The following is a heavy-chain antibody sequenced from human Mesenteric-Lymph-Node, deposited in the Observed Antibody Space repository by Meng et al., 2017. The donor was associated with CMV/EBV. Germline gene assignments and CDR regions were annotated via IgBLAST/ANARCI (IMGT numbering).Heavy chain of an antibody. J-gene: IGHJ4*02. Sequence: GESLKISCKASGYSFTAYYMHWVRQAPGQGLEWMGWINPNSGDTNYARNFQGRVTMARDTSITTAYMELSRLSSDDTAVYYCARVGWATGYNDYWGQGTLVTVSS. D-gene: IGHD2-2*02. CDR3: ARVGWATGYNDY. CDR1: GYSFTAYY. CDR2: INPNSGDT. V-gene: IGHV1-2*02.